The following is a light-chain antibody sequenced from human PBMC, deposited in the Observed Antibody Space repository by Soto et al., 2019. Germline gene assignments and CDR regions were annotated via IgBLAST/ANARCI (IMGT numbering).Light chain of an antibody. CDR3: GTWDTKLSAVV. CDR1: SSNVGNNF. V-gene: IGLV1-51*01. Sequence: QSVLTQPPSVSAAPGQKVTIACSGSSSNVGNNFVSWYQQFPGTAPKLLIFDNNQRPSGIPDRFFGSKSGTSATLAITGPQTGDEAVDYGGTWDTKLSAVVFGGGTKLTVL. J-gene: IGLJ2*01. CDR2: DNN.